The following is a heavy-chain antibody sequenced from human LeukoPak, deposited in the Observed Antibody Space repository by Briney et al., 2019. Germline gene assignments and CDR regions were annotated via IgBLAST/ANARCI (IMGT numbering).Heavy chain of an antibody. Sequence: SVKVSCKASGGTFISYTISWVRQAPGQGLEWMGRIIPILGIANYAQKFQGRVTITADKSTSTAYMELSSLRSEDTAVYYCARDSEQWLVMGYFDYWGQGTLVTVSS. D-gene: IGHD6-19*01. CDR1: GGTFISYT. CDR2: IIPILGIA. V-gene: IGHV1-69*04. J-gene: IGHJ4*02. CDR3: ARDSEQWLVMGYFDY.